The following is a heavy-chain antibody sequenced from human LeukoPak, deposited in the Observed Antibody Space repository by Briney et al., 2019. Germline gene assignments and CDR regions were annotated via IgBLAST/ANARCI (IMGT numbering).Heavy chain of an antibody. D-gene: IGHD3-10*01. J-gene: IGHJ6*02. Sequence: GGSLRLSCAASGFTVSSNYMSWVRQAPGKGLEWVSVIYSGGSTYYADSVKGRFTISRDNSKNTLYLQMNSLRAEDTAVYYCARSPPPGSLWFGELLCGMAVWGQGTTVTVSS. CDR1: GFTVSSNY. CDR3: ARSPPPGSLWFGELLCGMAV. V-gene: IGHV3-53*01. CDR2: IYSGGST.